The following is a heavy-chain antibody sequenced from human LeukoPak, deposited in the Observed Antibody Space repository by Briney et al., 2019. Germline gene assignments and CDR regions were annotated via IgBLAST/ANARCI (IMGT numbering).Heavy chain of an antibody. V-gene: IGHV1-8*01. Sequence: APVKVSCKASGYTFTTYDINWVRQATGQGLEWMGWMNPNSGNIGYVQKFQGRVTMTRNTSISTAYMELSSLRSDDTAVYYCARLLPNTWIQLWLGAFDIWGQGTMVTVSS. CDR3: ARLLPNTWIQLWLGAFDI. CDR1: GYTFTTYD. D-gene: IGHD5-18*01. J-gene: IGHJ3*02. CDR2: MNPNSGNI.